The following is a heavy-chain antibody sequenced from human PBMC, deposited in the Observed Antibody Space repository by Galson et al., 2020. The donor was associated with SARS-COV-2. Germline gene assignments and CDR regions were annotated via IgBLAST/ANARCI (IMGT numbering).Heavy chain of an antibody. Sequence: GGPLRLSCTASGFTFGDYAMSWFRQAPGKGLEWVGFIRSKAYGGTTEYAASVKGRFTISRDDSKSIAYLQMNSLKTEDTAVYYCTRSDFWSGYYAEHWGQGTLVTVSS. D-gene: IGHD3-3*01. V-gene: IGHV3-49*03. CDR2: IRSKAYGGTT. CDR1: GFTFGDYA. CDR3: TRSDFWSGYYAEH. J-gene: IGHJ1*01.